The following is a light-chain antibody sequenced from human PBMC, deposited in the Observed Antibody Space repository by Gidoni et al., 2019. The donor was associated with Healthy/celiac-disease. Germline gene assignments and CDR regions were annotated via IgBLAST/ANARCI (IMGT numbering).Light chain of an antibody. V-gene: IGKV1-33*01. J-gene: IGKJ4*01. CDR1: QYISNY. CDR2: DAS. Sequence: DIPMTQSPSSMSASVGDRVTITCHASQYISNYLNWYQQKPGKAPKLLIYDASNLETGVPSRFSGSGSGTDFTFTISSLQPEDIATYYCQQYYNLPLTFXGXTKVEIK. CDR3: QQYYNLPLT.